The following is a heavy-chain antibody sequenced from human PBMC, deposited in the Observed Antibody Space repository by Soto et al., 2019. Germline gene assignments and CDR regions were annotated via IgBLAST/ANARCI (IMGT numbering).Heavy chain of an antibody. CDR2: INSDGSAT. V-gene: IGHV3-74*01. CDR1: EFAFSKYW. Sequence: GSLRLSCVASEFAFSKYWMQWVHQAPGKGLAWVSRINSDGSATTYADSVKGRFTISRDNAKNTLFLQMNSLRAEDTAVYYCARGLGARDFWSGYYYHDYWGQGTQVTVSS. D-gene: IGHD3-3*01. J-gene: IGHJ4*02. CDR3: ARGLGARDFWSGYYYHDY.